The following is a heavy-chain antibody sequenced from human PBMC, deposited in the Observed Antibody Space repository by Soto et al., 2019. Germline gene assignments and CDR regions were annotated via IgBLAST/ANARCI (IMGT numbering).Heavy chain of an antibody. CDR2: IYYSGST. Sequence: QVQLQESGPGLVKPSETLSLTCTFSGGSISSYYLSWIRQPPGKGLEWIGYIYYSGSTNYNPSLKSRVTISVDTSKNQFSLKLSSVTAADTAVYYCARRWGSAADYWGQGTLVTVSS. CDR3: ARRWGSAADY. D-gene: IGHD2-15*01. CDR1: GGSISSYY. V-gene: IGHV4-59*08. J-gene: IGHJ4*02.